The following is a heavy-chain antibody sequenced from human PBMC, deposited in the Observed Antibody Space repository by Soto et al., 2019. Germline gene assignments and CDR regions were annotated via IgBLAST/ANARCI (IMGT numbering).Heavy chain of an antibody. J-gene: IGHJ6*02. CDR1: GGTFSSCA. Sequence: AGGSLRLSCSASGGTFSSCAMHWVRQAPGKGLEYVSVISSNGGNTYNADSVKDRFTISRDNSKNTLYLQMSSLRGEDTAVYYCARHGNYGGHSGDMDVWGRGTTVTVSS. V-gene: IGHV3-64D*06. CDR3: ARHGNYGGHSGDMDV. CDR2: ISSNGGNT. D-gene: IGHD4-17*01.